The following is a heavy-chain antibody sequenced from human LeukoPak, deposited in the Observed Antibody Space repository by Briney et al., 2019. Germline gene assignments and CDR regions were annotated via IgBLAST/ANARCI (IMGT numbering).Heavy chain of an antibody. D-gene: IGHD4-23*01. CDR3: ARDPHYGGNSGVDY. CDR1: GFTFSSYA. Sequence: PGGSLRLSCAASGFTFSSYAMHWVRQAPGKGLEWVAVKSYDGSNKYYADSVKGRFTISRDNSKNTLYLQMNSLRAEDTAVYYCARDPHYGGNSGVDYWGQGTLVTVSS. CDR2: KSYDGSNK. J-gene: IGHJ4*02. V-gene: IGHV3-30-3*01.